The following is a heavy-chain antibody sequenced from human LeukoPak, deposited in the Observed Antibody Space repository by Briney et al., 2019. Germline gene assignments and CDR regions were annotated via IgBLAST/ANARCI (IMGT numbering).Heavy chain of an antibody. CDR3: ARESPPITIFGVVIMDGYYYYYMDV. D-gene: IGHD3-3*01. Sequence: ASVKVSCKASGYTFTGYYMHWVRQAPGQGLEWMGWINPNSGGTNYAQKFQGRVTMTRDTSISTAYMELSSVTAADTAVYYCARESPPITIFGVVIMDGYYYYYMDVWGKGTTVTVSS. CDR1: GYTFTGYY. CDR2: INPNSGGT. J-gene: IGHJ6*03. V-gene: IGHV1-2*02.